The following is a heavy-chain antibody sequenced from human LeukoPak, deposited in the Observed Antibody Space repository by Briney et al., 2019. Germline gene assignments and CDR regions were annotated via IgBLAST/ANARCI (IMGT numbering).Heavy chain of an antibody. V-gene: IGHV4-34*01. D-gene: IGHD3-3*01. Sequence: PSETLSLTCAVYGGSFSGYYWSWIRQPPGKGLEWIGEINHSGSTNYNPSLKSRVTISVDTSKNQFSLKLSSVTAADTAVYYCARRPYKSYYDFWSGYSYYYYMDVWGKGTTVTVSS. CDR1: GGSFSGYY. J-gene: IGHJ6*03. CDR2: INHSGST. CDR3: ARRPYKSYYDFWSGYSYYYYMDV.